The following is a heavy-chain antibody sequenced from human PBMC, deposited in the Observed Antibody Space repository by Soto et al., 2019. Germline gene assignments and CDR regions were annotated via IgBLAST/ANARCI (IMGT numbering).Heavy chain of an antibody. Sequence: TSETLSLTCTVSGGSISSSRCHWGWIRQPPGKGLEWIASIKYSGTTFYNPSLKSRVTLSVDTSKNQFALKLSSVTAAETAVYYCASAFGGWTPDSWGKGTLVTVSS. J-gene: IGHJ4*02. V-gene: IGHV4-39*01. CDR1: GGSISSSRCH. CDR2: IKYSGTT. CDR3: ASAFGGWTPDS. D-gene: IGHD6-19*01.